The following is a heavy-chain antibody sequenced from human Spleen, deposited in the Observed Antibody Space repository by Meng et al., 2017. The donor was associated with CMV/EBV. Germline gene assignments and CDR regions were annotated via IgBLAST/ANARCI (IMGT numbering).Heavy chain of an antibody. J-gene: IGHJ3*02. D-gene: IGHD1-26*01. Sequence: ASVKVSCKASGYTFTGYYIHWVRQAPGQGLEWMGWINPNSGGTNYAQKFQGRVTMTRDTSISTAYMELSRLRSDDTAVYYCARVGATTFYAFDIWGQGTMVTVSS. V-gene: IGHV1-2*02. CDR2: INPNSGGT. CDR1: GYTFTGYY. CDR3: ARVGATTFYAFDI.